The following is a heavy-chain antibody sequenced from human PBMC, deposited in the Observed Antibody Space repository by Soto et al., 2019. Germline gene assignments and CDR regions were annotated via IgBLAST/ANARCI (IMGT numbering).Heavy chain of an antibody. CDR2: INHSGST. D-gene: IGHD3-16*02. J-gene: IGHJ4*02. CDR1: GGSFSGYY. Sequence: SETLSLTCAVYGGSFSGYYWSWIRQPPGKGLEWIGEINHSGSTNYNPSLKSRVTISVDTSKNQFSLKLSSVTAADTAVYYCAREYVWGSYRPYFDYWGQGTLVTVSS. CDR3: AREYVWGSYRPYFDY. V-gene: IGHV4-34*01.